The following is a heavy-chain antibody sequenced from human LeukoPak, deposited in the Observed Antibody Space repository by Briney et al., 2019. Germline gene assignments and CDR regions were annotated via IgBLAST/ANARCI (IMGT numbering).Heavy chain of an antibody. J-gene: IGHJ4*02. CDR2: ISEDGGST. D-gene: IGHD3-22*01. CDR3: AKGALESYYDSSGYYYY. V-gene: IGHV3-43*02. CDR1: GFTFDDYA. Sequence: GGSLRLSCAASGFTFDDYAMHWVRQAPGKGLEWVSLISEDGGSTYYADSVKGRFTISRDNSKNSLYLQMNSLRTEDTALYYCAKGALESYYDSSGYYYYWGQGTLVTVSS.